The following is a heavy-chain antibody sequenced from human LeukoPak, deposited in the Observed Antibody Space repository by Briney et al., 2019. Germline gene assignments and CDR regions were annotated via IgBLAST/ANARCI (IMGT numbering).Heavy chain of an antibody. V-gene: IGHV3-33*01. CDR1: GFTFINFG. J-gene: IGHJ4*02. CDR3: ARGDDGRSLDY. D-gene: IGHD1-1*01. CDR2: VWYDGNNK. Sequence: GGSLRLSCAASGFTFINFGMHWVRQAPGKGPEWVAIVWYDGNNKYYADSVKGRFTISRDNPENTLFLQMNSLRVEDSALYYCARGDDGRSLDYWGQGTRVTVSS.